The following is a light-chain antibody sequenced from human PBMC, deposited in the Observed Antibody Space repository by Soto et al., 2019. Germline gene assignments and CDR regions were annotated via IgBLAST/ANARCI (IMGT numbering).Light chain of an antibody. V-gene: IGKV3-15*01. Sequence: EIMMTQSPATLSVSPGERATLSCWASQSVGNNLAWYQQKPGQTPRLLIYYASTRATGIPARFSGSGSGTEFTLTISGLQSEDFALYYCQQYNDWPPITFGQGTRLEIK. J-gene: IGKJ5*01. CDR2: YAS. CDR1: QSVGNN. CDR3: QQYNDWPPIT.